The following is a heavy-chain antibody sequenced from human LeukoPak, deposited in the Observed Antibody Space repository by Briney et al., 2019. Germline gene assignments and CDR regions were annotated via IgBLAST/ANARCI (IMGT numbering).Heavy chain of an antibody. CDR3: ARASGPLDY. CDR1: GFSFSRYW. D-gene: IGHD2-15*01. V-gene: IGHV3-30*03. CDR2: ISYDGSNK. Sequence: GGSLRLSCAASGFSFSRYWMSWVRQAPGKGLEWVAVISYDGSNKYYADSVKGRFTISRDNSKNTLYLQMNSLRAEDTAVYYCARASGPLDYWGQGTLVTVSS. J-gene: IGHJ4*02.